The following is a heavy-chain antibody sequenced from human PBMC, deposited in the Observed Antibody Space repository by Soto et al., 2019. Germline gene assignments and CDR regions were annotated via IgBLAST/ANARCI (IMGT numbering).Heavy chain of an antibody. D-gene: IGHD2-8*02. Sequence: SVKVSCKASGGTFSSYAISWVRQAPGQGLEWMGGIIPIFGTANYAQKFQGRVTITADESTSTAYMWLSSLRSEPTPVFYRASDWWSRSTTFYYGIHGWGPGTT. CDR1: GGTFSSYA. J-gene: IGHJ6*02. CDR3: ASDWWSRSTTFYYGIHG. V-gene: IGHV1-69*13. CDR2: IIPIFGTA.